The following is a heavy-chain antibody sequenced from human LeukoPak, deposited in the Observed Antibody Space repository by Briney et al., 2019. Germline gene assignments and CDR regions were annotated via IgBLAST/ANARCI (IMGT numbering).Heavy chain of an antibody. CDR3: ARGLYGSGSYYKRARREKKYYFDY. CDR2: IYYSGST. CDR1: GGSISSYY. J-gene: IGHJ4*02. Sequence: SETLSLTCTVSGGSISSYYWSWIRQPPGKGLEWIGYIYYSGSTNYNPSLKSRVTISVDTSKNQFSLKLSSVTAADTAVYYCARGLYGSGSYYKRARREKKYYFDYWGQGTLVTVSS. D-gene: IGHD3-10*01. V-gene: IGHV4-59*01.